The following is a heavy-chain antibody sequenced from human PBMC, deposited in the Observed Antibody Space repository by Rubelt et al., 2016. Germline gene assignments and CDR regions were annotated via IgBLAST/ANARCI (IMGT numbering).Heavy chain of an antibody. J-gene: IGHJ6*03. D-gene: IGHD6-25*01. CDR3: ARGLKIAADNYYYYMDV. Sequence: EVQLVESGGGLVKPGGSLRLSCAASGFTFSSYSMNWVRQAPGKGLEWVSSISSDSYYIYYADSMKGRFTISRDNAKNSLYLQMNSLRADETAVYYCARGLKIAADNYYYYMDVWGKGTTVTVSS. CDR2: ISSDSYYI. V-gene: IGHV3-21*01. CDR1: GFTFSSYS.